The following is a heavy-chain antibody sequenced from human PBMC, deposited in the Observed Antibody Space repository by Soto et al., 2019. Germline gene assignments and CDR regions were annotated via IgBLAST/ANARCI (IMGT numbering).Heavy chain of an antibody. D-gene: IGHD1-26*01. CDR3: ARGDPTYFDY. CDR1: GFTFSTYW. J-gene: IGHJ4*02. CDR2: ITAAGTST. Sequence: EVQLVESGGGLVQPGGSLRLSCAASGFTFSTYWMHWVRQAPGEGRVWLSRITAAGTSTSSADSVKGRFTISRDNAKNTLYLQMNSLRAEDTAMYYCARGDPTYFDYWGQGILVTVSS. V-gene: IGHV3-74*01.